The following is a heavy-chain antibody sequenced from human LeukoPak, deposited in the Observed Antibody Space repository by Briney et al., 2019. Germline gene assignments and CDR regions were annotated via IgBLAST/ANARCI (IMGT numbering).Heavy chain of an antibody. Sequence: PSETLSLTCAVYGGSFSGYYWGWIRQPPGKGLEWIGEINHSGSTNYNPSLKSRVTISVDTSKNQFSLKLSSVIAADTAIYYCARHAVVDAYPRYFQHWGQGALITVSS. CDR3: ARHAVVDAYPRYFQH. CDR2: INHSGST. CDR1: GGSFSGYY. D-gene: IGHD5-12*01. J-gene: IGHJ1*01. V-gene: IGHV4-34*01.